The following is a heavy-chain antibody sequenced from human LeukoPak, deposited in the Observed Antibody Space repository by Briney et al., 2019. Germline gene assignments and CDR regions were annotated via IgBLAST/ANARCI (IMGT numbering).Heavy chain of an antibody. V-gene: IGHV4-34*01. D-gene: IGHD6-19*01. CDR3: ARGVSGWYA. CDR1: GGSFSGYY. Sequence: SETLSLTCAVYGGSFSGYYWSWIRQPPGKGLEWIGEINHSGSTNYNPSLKSRVTISVDTSKNQFALTLSSVTAADTAVYYCARGVSGWYAWGQGTLVTVAS. CDR2: INHSGST. J-gene: IGHJ4*02.